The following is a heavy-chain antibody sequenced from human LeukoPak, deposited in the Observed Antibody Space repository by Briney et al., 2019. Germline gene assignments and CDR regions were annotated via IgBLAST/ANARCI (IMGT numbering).Heavy chain of an antibody. CDR1: GFTFSSYE. Sequence: PGGSLRLSCAASGFTFSSYEMKWVRQAPGKGLEWVSYISSSGSTIYYADSVKGRFTISRDNAKNSLYLQMNSLRAEDTAVYYCARDSVWFGELFPFDYWGQGTLVTVSS. V-gene: IGHV3-48*03. CDR2: ISSSGSTI. J-gene: IGHJ4*02. CDR3: ARDSVWFGELFPFDY. D-gene: IGHD3-10*01.